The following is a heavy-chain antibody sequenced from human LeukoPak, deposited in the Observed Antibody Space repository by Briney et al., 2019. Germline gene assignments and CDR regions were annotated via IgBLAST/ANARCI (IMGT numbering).Heavy chain of an antibody. J-gene: IGHJ6*03. V-gene: IGHV4-59*01. D-gene: IGHD5-18*01. CDR3: ARTTEGGYTYGYFYYYYMDV. CDR2: IYYSGST. Sequence: PSETLSLTCTVSGGSISSYYWSWIRQPPGKGLEWIGYIYYSGSTNYNPSLKSRVTISVDTSKNQFSLKLTSVTAADTAVYYCARTTEGGYTYGYFYYYYMDVWGKGTTVTISS. CDR1: GGSISSYY.